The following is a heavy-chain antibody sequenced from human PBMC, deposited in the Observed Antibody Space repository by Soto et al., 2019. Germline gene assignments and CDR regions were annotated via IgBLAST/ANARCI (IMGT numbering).Heavy chain of an antibody. CDR3: ARIPVDTYMIYWFDP. CDR1: GGSVSSGDYY. J-gene: IGHJ5*02. D-gene: IGHD5-18*01. V-gene: IGHV4-61*08. CDR2: VYYGGST. Sequence: QVRLQESGPGLVKPSETLSLTCTVSGGSVSSGDYYWSWIRQPPGKGLEWVGYVYYGGSTNYNPSLKTRVTISADTSNNKIFLRLRSVTAADTAVYYCARIPVDTYMIYWFDPWGQGTLVTVSS.